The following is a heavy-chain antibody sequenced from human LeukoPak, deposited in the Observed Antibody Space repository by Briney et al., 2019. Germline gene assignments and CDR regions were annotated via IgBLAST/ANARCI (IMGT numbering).Heavy chain of an antibody. CDR3: ARDNSKTGIDY. CDR2: INPSGGST. D-gene: IGHD7-27*01. J-gene: IGHJ4*02. V-gene: IGHV1-46*01. Sequence: ASVTVSCKASGYTFTSYYMHWVRQAPGQGLEWMGIINPSGGSTSYAQKFQGRVTMTRDTSTSTVYMELSSLRSEDTAVYYCARDNSKTGIDYWGQGALVTVSS. CDR1: GYTFTSYY.